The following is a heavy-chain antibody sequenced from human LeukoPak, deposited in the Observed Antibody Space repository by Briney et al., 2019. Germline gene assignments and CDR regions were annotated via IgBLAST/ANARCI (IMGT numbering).Heavy chain of an antibody. Sequence: PGGSLRLSCAASGLTFSSYAMSWVRQAPGKGLEWVSAVSGSGGTTNYADSVKGRFTTSRDNSKNTLYLQMNSLRAEDTAVYYCAKGSDFWSGYCDYWGQGTLVTVSS. CDR3: AKGSDFWSGYCDY. CDR1: GLTFSSYA. CDR2: VSGSGGTT. V-gene: IGHV3-23*01. D-gene: IGHD3-3*01. J-gene: IGHJ4*02.